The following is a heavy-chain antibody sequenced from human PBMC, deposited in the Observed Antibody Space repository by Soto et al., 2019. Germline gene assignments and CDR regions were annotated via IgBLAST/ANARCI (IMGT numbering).Heavy chain of an antibody. V-gene: IGHV3-23*01. CDR1: GLSFSSYA. J-gene: IGHJ4*02. D-gene: IGHD3-9*01. CDR2: ISSSGNST. Sequence: EVQVLESGGGLAQPGRSLRLSCAVSGLSFSSYAMTWVRQSPGKGLEWVSSISSSGNSTYSADSVRGRFTISRDNYTAVYYCAIDARTLDWLPTSYYFDFWGQGTLVTVSS. CDR3: FDF.